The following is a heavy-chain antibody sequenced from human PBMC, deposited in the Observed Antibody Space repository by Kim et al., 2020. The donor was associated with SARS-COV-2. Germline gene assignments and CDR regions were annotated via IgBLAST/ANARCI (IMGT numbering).Heavy chain of an antibody. CDR2: INHSGST. V-gene: IGHV4-34*01. J-gene: IGHJ4*02. CDR1: GGSFSGYY. Sequence: SETLSLTCAVYGGSFSGYYWSWIRQPPGKGLEWIGEINHSGSTNYNPSLKSRVTISVDTSKNQFSLKLSSVTAADTAVYYCARGRDSSGPYYFDYWGQGTLVTVSS. CDR3: ARGRDSSGPYYFDY. D-gene: IGHD3-22*01.